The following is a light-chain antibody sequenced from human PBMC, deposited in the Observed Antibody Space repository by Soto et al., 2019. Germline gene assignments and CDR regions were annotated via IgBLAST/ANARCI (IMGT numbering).Light chain of an antibody. Sequence: QSALTQPASVSGSPGQSITISCTGTSSDVGSYNLVSWYQQHPVKAPQLMIYEGNKRPPGDSNRFSGSKAGNTASLTIAGLQAEDEDDYYCCSYACSSTFVVFGGGTKLTVL. CDR3: CSYACSSTFVV. J-gene: IGLJ2*01. CDR1: SSDVGSYNL. V-gene: IGLV2-23*03. CDR2: EGN.